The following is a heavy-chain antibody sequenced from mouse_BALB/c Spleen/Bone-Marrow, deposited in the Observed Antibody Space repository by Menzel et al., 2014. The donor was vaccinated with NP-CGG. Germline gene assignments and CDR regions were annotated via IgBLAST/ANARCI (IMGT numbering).Heavy chain of an antibody. V-gene: IGHV5-17*02. D-gene: IGHD2-1*01. Sequence: EVKLMESGGGLVQPGVSRKLSCAASGFTFSSFGMHWVRQAPEKGLEWVAYISSGSSTIYYADTVKGRFTISRDNPKNTLFLQMTSLRSEDTAMYYCARYYGNYSGYFDVWGAGTTVTVSS. CDR1: GFTFSSFG. CDR2: ISSGSSTI. J-gene: IGHJ1*01. CDR3: ARYYGNYSGYFDV.